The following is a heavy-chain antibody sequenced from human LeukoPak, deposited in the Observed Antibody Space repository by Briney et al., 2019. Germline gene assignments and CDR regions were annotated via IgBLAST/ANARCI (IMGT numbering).Heavy chain of an antibody. CDR2: IYYSGST. J-gene: IGHJ3*02. CDR1: GGSISSYY. Sequence: SETLSLTCTVSGGSISSYYWSWIRQPAGKGLEWIGYIYYSGSTNYNPSLKSRVTISVDTSKNQFSLKLSSVTAADTAVYYCVRDFNWNYWTDAFDIWGQGTMVTVSS. V-gene: IGHV4-59*01. D-gene: IGHD1-7*01. CDR3: VRDFNWNYWTDAFDI.